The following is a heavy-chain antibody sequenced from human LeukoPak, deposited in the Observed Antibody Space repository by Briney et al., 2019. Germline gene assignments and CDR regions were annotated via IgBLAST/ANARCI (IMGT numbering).Heavy chain of an antibody. J-gene: IGHJ4*02. Sequence: SETLSLTCTVSGGSVSSGSYYWSWIRQPPGKGLEWIGYIYYRGSTNYNPSLKSRVTISVDTSKTQFSLKLRSVTAADTDVYYCASGGPYYYGSGSYPHWGQGTLVTVSS. CDR3: ASGGPYYYGSGSYPH. V-gene: IGHV4-61*01. CDR1: GGSVSSGSYY. CDR2: IYYRGST. D-gene: IGHD3-10*01.